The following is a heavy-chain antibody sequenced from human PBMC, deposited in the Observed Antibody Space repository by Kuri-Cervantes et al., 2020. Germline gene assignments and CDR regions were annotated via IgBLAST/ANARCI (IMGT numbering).Heavy chain of an antibody. J-gene: IGHJ6*02. V-gene: IGHV3-48*02. Sequence: GESLKISCAASGFTFSSYSMNWVRQAPGKGLEWVSYISSCSSTIYYADSVKGRFTISRDNAKNSLYLQMNSLRDEDTAVYYCARDSSITMVRGVISNGMDVWGQGTTVTVSS. D-gene: IGHD3-10*01. CDR2: ISSCSSTI. CDR1: GFTFSSYS. CDR3: ARDSSITMVRGVISNGMDV.